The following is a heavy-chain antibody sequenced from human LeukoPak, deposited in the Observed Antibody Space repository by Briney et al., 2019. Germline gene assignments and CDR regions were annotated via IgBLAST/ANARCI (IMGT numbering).Heavy chain of an antibody. CDR1: GFIFSNYA. J-gene: IGHJ5*02. CDR2: INNSGDRR. D-gene: IGHD2-15*01. V-gene: IGHV3-23*01. Sequence: GGSLRLSCAASGFIFSNYAMSWVRQAPGKGLEWVSGINNSGDRRFYADSVKGRFTISRDNSKNTLYLQMNSLRAEDTAVYYCAKDLRRNCSGGSCPWGQGTLVTVSS. CDR3: AKDLRRNCSGGSCP.